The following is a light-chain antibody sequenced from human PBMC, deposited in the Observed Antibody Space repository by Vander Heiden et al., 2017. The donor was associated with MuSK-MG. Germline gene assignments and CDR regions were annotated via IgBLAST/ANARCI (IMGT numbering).Light chain of an antibody. V-gene: IGLV1-44*01. J-gene: IGLJ3*02. CDR3: AAWDDSLNGWV. Sequence: QSLPTPPPPAPAARVTWFANAFAASSTTIGSNNVNWYQQLPGTAPKLLIYSNNQRPPGVPARFSGSNSGTSASLAISGLQSEDEADYYCAAWDDSLNGWVFGGGTKLTVL. CDR2: SNN. CDR1: STTIGSNN.